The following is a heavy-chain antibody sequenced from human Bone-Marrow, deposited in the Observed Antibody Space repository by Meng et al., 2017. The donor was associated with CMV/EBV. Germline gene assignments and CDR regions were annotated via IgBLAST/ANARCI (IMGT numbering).Heavy chain of an antibody. CDR3: ARDRNGSRFLVYGMDV. CDR2: IYYSGST. J-gene: IGHJ6*01. D-gene: IGHD3-3*01. V-gene: IGHV4-61*01. CDR1: GGSVSSGSYY. Sequence: VSLRLSCTVSGGSVSSGSYYWSWIRQPPGKGLEWIGYIYYSGSTNYNPSLKSRVTISVDTSKNQFSLKLSSVTAADTAVYYCARDRNGSRFLVYGMDVWGQGTTVTVSS.